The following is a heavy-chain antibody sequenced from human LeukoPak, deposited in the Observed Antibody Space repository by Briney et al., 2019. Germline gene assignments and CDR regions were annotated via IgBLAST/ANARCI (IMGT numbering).Heavy chain of an antibody. V-gene: IGHV3-53*01. Sequence: GGSLRLSCAVSGFIVSSNHMSWVRQAPGKGLEWVSVIYSGGSTYYADSVTGRFTISRDNSKNTLYLQMNSLRAEDTAVYYCARGGHYDTSPPGGDGGQGTLVPVSS. CDR3: ARGGHYDTSPPGGD. CDR1: GFIVSSNH. J-gene: IGHJ4*02. D-gene: IGHD3-22*01. CDR2: IYSGGST.